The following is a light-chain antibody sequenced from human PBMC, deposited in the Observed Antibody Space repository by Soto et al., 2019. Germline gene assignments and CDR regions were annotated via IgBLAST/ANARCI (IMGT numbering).Light chain of an antibody. CDR2: GAS. J-gene: IGKJ1*01. Sequence: PGGRVTLSCRASQSVSSSYLTWYQQKPGQAPRLLIYGASTRATSIPARFSGSGSGADFTLTISSLQPEDFAVYYCQEDYNLPQTFGQGTKVEIK. CDR3: QEDYNLPQT. V-gene: IGKV3D-7*01. CDR1: QSVSSSY.